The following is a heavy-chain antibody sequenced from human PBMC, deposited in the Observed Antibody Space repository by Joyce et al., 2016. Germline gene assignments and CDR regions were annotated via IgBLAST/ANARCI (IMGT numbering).Heavy chain of an antibody. Sequence: EVQLVESGGGLVQPGRSLRLSCAASGFTFDDYAMNWVRQAPGKGLEWFSGISWNSGNIGYAETVKGRFTISRDNAKNSLYLQMNSLRAEDTALYYCAKDLARNAVAGTLDYWGQGILVTVSS. V-gene: IGHV3-9*01. CDR3: AKDLARNAVAGTLDY. D-gene: IGHD6-19*01. CDR2: ISWNSGNI. CDR1: GFTFDDYA. J-gene: IGHJ4*02.